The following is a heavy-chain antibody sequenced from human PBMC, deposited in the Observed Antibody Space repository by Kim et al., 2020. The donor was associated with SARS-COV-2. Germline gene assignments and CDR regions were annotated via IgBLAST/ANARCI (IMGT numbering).Heavy chain of an antibody. CDR2: IVGDSGNT. Sequence: GWIVGDSGNTMYAQKFHERVTITRDMSTSTVYMELRSLRSEDTAMYYCAAARTHFGDDSSGYYYAFDPWGQGTLVTVSS. CDR3: AAARTHFGDDSSGYYYAFDP. V-gene: IGHV1-58*01. J-gene: IGHJ5*02. D-gene: IGHD3-22*01.